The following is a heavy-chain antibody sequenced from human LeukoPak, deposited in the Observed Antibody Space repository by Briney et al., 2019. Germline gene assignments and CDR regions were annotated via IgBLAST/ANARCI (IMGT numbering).Heavy chain of an antibody. J-gene: IGHJ6*03. CDR3: AKDGVPAAQYYCYYYMDV. Sequence: GRSLRLSCAASGFTFDDYAMHWVRQAPGKGLEWVSGISWNSGSIGYADSVKGRFTISRDNAKNSLYLQMNSLRAEDTALYYCAKDGVPAAQYYCYYYMDVWGKGTTVTVSS. V-gene: IGHV3-9*01. D-gene: IGHD2-2*01. CDR1: GFTFDDYA. CDR2: ISWNSGSI.